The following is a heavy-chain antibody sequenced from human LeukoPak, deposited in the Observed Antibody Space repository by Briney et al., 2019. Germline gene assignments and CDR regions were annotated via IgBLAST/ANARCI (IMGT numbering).Heavy chain of an antibody. CDR3: AKPRDATSIVYYYYYMDV. J-gene: IGHJ6*03. V-gene: IGHV3-21*01. Sequence: GGSLRLSCAASGFTFSSYSMNWVRQAPGKGLEWVSSISSSSSYIYYADSVKGRFTISRDNAKNSLYLQMNSLRAEDTAVYYCAKPRDATSIVYYYYYMDVWGKGTTVTVSS. CDR1: GFTFSSYS. D-gene: IGHD2-15*01. CDR2: ISSSSSYI.